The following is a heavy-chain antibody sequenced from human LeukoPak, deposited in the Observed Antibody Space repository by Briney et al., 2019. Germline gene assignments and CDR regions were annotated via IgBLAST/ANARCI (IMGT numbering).Heavy chain of an antibody. CDR2: IKPNSGVT. D-gene: IGHD2-21*02. Sequence: ASVKVSCKTSVYTFATYFMHWVRQPPGQGLEWMGYIKPNSGVTNYAQKFRGRVTMTWDTSISTAYIELSGLTSDDTAIYYCARPTYCGSDCYFTFDYWAREPWSPSPQ. V-gene: IGHV1-2*02. J-gene: IGHJ4*02. CDR3: ARPTYCGSDCYFTFDY. CDR1: VYTFATYF.